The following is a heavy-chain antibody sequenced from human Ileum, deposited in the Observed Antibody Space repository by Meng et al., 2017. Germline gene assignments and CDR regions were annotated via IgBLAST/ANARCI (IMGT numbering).Heavy chain of an antibody. CDR2: AST. Sequence: HVQLPESGPGLSRPPEPLSLTCTVSGGSVSRAGYQWGWIRQPPGKGLEWIGYASTNYNPSLKSRVTISLDTSRNQFSLSLSSVTAADTAVYYCARDHMGSLDYWGQGSLVTVSS. V-gene: IGHV4-61*08. J-gene: IGHJ4*02. D-gene: IGHD1-26*01. CDR3: ARDHMGSLDY. CDR1: GGSVSRAGYQ.